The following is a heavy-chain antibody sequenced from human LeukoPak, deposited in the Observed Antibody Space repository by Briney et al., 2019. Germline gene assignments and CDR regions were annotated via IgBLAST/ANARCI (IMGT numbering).Heavy chain of an antibody. D-gene: IGHD2-15*01. CDR2: ISSSSSTV. CDR3: ARDRCSGGSCYASYYFDY. V-gene: IGHV3-48*01. J-gene: IGHJ4*02. CDR1: GFTFSSYS. Sequence: TGGSLRLSCAASGFTFSSYSMNWVRQAPGKGLEWVSYISSSSSTVFYADSVKGRFTISRDNAKNSLYLQMNSLRAEDTAVYYCARDRCSGGSCYASYYFDYWGQGTLVTVSS.